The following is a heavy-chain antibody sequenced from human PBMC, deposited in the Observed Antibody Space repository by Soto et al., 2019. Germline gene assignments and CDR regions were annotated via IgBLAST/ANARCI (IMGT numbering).Heavy chain of an antibody. Sequence: SETLSLTCTVSGGSISSSSYYWGWIRQPPGKGLEWIGSIYYSGSTYYNPSLKSRVTISVDTSKNQFSVKLSSVTAADTAVYYCARLVNSSGWFYYYYYGMDVWGQGTTVTVSS. CDR3: ARLVNSSGWFYYYYYGMDV. CDR2: IYYSGST. J-gene: IGHJ6*02. D-gene: IGHD6-19*01. CDR1: GGSISSSSYY. V-gene: IGHV4-39*01.